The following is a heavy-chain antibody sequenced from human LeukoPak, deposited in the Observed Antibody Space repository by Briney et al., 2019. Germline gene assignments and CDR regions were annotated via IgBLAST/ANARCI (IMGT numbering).Heavy chain of an antibody. V-gene: IGHV3-7*01. J-gene: IGHJ4*02. D-gene: IGHD3-3*01. Sequence: GGSLRLSCAASGSTFSSYWMSWVRQAPGKGLEWVANIKQDGSEKYYVDSVKGRFTISRDNAKNSLYLQMNSLRAEDTAVYYCAKDRDFWSGYRYYFDYWGQGTLATVST. CDR2: IKQDGSEK. CDR1: GSTFSSYW. CDR3: AKDRDFWSGYRYYFDY.